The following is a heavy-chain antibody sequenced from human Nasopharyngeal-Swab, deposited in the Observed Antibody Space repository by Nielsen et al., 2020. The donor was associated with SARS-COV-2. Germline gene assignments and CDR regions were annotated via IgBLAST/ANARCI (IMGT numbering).Heavy chain of an antibody. CDR3: ANHLPGTYYFDY. V-gene: IGHV3-11*01. CDR1: GFTFSDYY. D-gene: IGHD3-10*01. J-gene: IGHJ4*02. CDR2: ISSSGSTI. Sequence: GESLKISCAVSGFTFSDYYMSWIRQAPGKGLEWVSYISSSGSTIYYADSVKGRFTISRDNAKNSLYLQMNSLRAEDTAVYYCANHLPGTYYFDYWGQATLVTVSS.